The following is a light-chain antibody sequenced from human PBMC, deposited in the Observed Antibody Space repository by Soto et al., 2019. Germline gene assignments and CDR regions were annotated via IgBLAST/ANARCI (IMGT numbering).Light chain of an antibody. V-gene: IGLV2-14*03. CDR2: DVS. Sequence: QSVLTQPASVSGSPGQSITISCNGTSSDIGGYNYVSWYQQLPGKVPKLIIYDVSNRPSGVSDRFSGSKSGNAASLTISGLQAEDEADYYCSSYTSTSTLYVFGTGTKVTVL. J-gene: IGLJ1*01. CDR3: SSYTSTSTLYV. CDR1: SSDIGGYNY.